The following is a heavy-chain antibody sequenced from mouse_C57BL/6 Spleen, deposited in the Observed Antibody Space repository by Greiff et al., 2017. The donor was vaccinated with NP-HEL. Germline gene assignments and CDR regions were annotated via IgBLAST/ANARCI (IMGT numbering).Heavy chain of an antibody. J-gene: IGHJ4*01. D-gene: IGHD3-3*01. CDR2: LSSGGSYT. CDR1: GFTFSSYG. CDR3: ARQGDVGAMDY. Sequence: VQLKESGGDLVKPGGSLKLSCAASGFTFSSYGMSWVRQTPAKRLEWVATLSSGGSYTYYPDSVKGRFTISRDNAKNTLYLQMRSLKSEDTAMYYCARQGDVGAMDYWGQGTSVTVSS. V-gene: IGHV5-6*01.